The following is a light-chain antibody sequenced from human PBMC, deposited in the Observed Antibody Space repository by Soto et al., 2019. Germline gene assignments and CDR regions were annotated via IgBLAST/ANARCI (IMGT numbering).Light chain of an antibody. CDR3: CSYAGGGSYV. CDR1: SSDVGSYNL. J-gene: IGLJ1*01. CDR2: EGS. V-gene: IGLV2-23*01. Sequence: QSVLTQPASVSGPPGQSITISCTGSSSDVGSYNLVSWYQQHPGKAPKLMIYEGSKRPSGVSNRFSGSKSGNTASLTISGLQAEDEADYYCCSYAGGGSYVFGPGTKLTVL.